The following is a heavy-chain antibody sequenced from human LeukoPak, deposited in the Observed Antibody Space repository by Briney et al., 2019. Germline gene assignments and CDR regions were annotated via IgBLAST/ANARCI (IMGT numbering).Heavy chain of an antibody. CDR1: GFTFSSYS. CDR3: AREERTWSYGFDY. D-gene: IGHD1-26*01. CDR2: ISSSSSTI. J-gene: IGHJ4*02. Sequence: GGSLRLSCAASGFTFSSYSMNWVRQAPGKGLGWVSYISSSSSTIYYADSVKGRFTISRDNAKNSLYLQMNSLRDEDTAVYYCAREERTWSYGFDYWGQGTLVTVSS. V-gene: IGHV3-48*02.